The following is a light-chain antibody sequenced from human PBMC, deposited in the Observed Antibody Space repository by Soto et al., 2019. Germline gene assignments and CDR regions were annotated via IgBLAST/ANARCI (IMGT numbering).Light chain of an antibody. CDR3: QQYNSSSGT. CDR2: KAS. CDR1: QSISSW. J-gene: IGKJ2*01. Sequence: DIQMTQSPSTLSASVGDRVTITCRASQSISSWLAWYQQKPGKAPKLLIYKASSVESGVPSRFSGSGSGTEFTLTISRLQPDDFANYYCQQYNSSSGTFGQGTKLEIK. V-gene: IGKV1-5*03.